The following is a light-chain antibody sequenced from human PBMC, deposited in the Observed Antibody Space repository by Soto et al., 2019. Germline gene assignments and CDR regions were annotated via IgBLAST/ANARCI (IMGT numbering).Light chain of an antibody. CDR3: QQSYSSWAT. CDR1: QSISNY. Sequence: DIQMTQSPSSLSASVGDRVTITCRARQSISNYLNWYQLKPGKVPKLLIYAASTLQTGIPSRFSGSESGTDFTLTISSLQPEDSASYYCQQSYSSWATFGGGTQVEIK. CDR2: AAS. V-gene: IGKV1-39*01. J-gene: IGKJ4*01.